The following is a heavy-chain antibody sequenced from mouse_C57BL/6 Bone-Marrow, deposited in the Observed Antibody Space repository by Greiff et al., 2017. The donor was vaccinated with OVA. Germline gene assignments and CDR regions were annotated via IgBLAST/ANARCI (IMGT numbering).Heavy chain of an antibody. Sequence: QVQLKESGAELVMPGASVKLSCKASGYTFTSYWMHWVKQRPGQGLEWIGEIDPSDSYTNYNQKFKGKSTLTVDKSSSTAYMQLSSLTSEDSAVYYCARWPNYYGSSYGWYFDVWGTGTTVTVSS. CDR1: GYTFTSYW. D-gene: IGHD1-1*01. V-gene: IGHV1-69*01. J-gene: IGHJ1*03. CDR2: IDPSDSYT. CDR3: ARWPNYYGSSYGWYFDV.